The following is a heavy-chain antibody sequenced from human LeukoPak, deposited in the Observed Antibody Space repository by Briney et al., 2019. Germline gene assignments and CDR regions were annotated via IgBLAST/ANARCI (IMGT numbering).Heavy chain of an antibody. CDR1: GFTFSSYW. Sequence: GGSLRLSCGASGFTFSSYWMSWVRQAPGKGLEWVANIKQDGSEKYYVDSVKGRFTISRDNAKNSLYLQMNSLRAEDTAVYYCARALAFDIWGQGTMVTVSS. CDR3: ARALAFDI. CDR2: IKQDGSEK. V-gene: IGHV3-7*01. J-gene: IGHJ3*02.